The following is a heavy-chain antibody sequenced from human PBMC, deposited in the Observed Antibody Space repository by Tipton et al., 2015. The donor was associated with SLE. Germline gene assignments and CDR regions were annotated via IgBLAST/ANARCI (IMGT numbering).Heavy chain of an antibody. CDR2: IYTSGST. Sequence: LRLSCSVSGGSISSSSYFWSWIRQPPGKGLEWIGRIYTSGSTNYNPSLKSRVTMSVDTSKNQFSLKLSSVTAADTAVYCCAREGIVGATGGAFDIWGQGTMVTVSS. V-gene: IGHV4-61*02. D-gene: IGHD1-26*01. CDR3: AREGIVGATGGAFDI. CDR1: GGSISSSSYF. J-gene: IGHJ3*02.